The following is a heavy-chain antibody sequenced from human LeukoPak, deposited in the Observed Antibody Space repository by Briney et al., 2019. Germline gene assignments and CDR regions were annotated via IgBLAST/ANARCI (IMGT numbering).Heavy chain of an antibody. CDR2: ISSSSSYI. Sequence: PGGSLRLSCAVSGFTFSSYSMNWVRQAPGKGLEWVSSISSSSSYIYYADSVKGRFTISRDNAKNSLYLQMNSLGAEDTAVYYCARVVSTPYYTDVWGKGTTVTVSS. CDR1: GFTFSSYS. V-gene: IGHV3-21*01. J-gene: IGHJ6*03. D-gene: IGHD3-22*01. CDR3: ARVVSTPYYTDV.